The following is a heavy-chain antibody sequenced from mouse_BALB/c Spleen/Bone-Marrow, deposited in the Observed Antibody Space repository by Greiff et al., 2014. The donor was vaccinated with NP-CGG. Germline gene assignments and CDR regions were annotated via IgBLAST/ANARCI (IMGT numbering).Heavy chain of an antibody. CDR3: AREMAMDY. Sequence: VQLKESGGGLVKPGGSLKLSCAASGFTFSDYYMYWVRQTPEKRLEWVATISDGGSYTYYPDSVKGRFTISRDNAKNNPYLQMSSLKSEDTAMYYCAREMAMDYWGQGTSVTVSS. CDR1: GFTFSDYY. V-gene: IGHV5-4*02. J-gene: IGHJ4*01. CDR2: ISDGGSYT.